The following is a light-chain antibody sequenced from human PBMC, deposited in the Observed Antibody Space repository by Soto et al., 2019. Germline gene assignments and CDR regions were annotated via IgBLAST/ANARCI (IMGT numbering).Light chain of an antibody. V-gene: IGKV3-11*01. Sequence: EIVLTQSPATLSLSPGERATLSCRASQSVSSYLAWYQQKPGQAPRLLIYDAANRATGIPARFSGSGSGTDFTLTISSLEPEDFAVYYCQQLSNWEDTFGQGTKLEIK. CDR3: QQLSNWEDT. CDR2: DAA. CDR1: QSVSSY. J-gene: IGKJ2*01.